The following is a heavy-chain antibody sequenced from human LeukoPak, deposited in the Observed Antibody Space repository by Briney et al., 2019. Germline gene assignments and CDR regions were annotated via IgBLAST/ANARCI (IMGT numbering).Heavy chain of an antibody. D-gene: IGHD6-13*01. Sequence: GGSLRLSCVGSGFTFTNAWMAWVRQTAGKGLEWVASSNEDYIDSVKGRFIVSRDNSKNTLYLQMNSLRAEDTAVYYCVRETIPAAPHSGAFHIWGQGTMVTVSS. CDR2: SNE. CDR3: VRETIPAAPHSGAFHI. J-gene: IGHJ3*02. V-gene: IGHV3-30*03. CDR1: GFTFTNAW.